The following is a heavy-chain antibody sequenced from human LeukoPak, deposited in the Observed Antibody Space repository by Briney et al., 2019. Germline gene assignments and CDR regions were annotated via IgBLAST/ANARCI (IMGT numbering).Heavy chain of an antibody. D-gene: IGHD4-17*01. J-gene: IGHJ4*02. CDR1: GGSISSGGYY. V-gene: IGHV4-31*03. CDR3: AREGGTVPDY. CDR2: IYYSGST. Sequence: SQTLSLTCTVSGGSISSGGYYWSWIRQHPGKGLEWIGYIYYSGSTNYNPSLRSRVTISLDTSKKQFSLKLSSVTAADTAIYYCAREGGTVPDYWGQGTLVTVSS.